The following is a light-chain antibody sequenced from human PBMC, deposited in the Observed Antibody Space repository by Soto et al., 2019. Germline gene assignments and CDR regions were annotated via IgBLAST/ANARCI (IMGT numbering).Light chain of an antibody. J-gene: IGLJ1*01. V-gene: IGLV3-9*01. CDR1: NIGRKN. CDR2: RDF. Sequence: SYEVTQSPSVSVALGQTATITCEGPNIGRKNVHWYLQKPGQAPVLVIYRDFNRPSGIPERFSGSNSGNTATLTIGRVQAGDEADYYCLLWDSLTAYVFGPGTKVTVL. CDR3: LLWDSLTAYV.